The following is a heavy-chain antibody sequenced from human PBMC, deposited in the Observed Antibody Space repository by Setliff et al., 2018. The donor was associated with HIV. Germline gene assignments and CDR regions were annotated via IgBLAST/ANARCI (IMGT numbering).Heavy chain of an antibody. Sequence: PGGSLRLSCTTSKFTFSDYYMSWIRQAPGKGLEWVSYISSSSSYTNYADSVKGRFTISRDNAKNSLYLQMNSLRAEDTAVYYCARGSVAAMLGGQGTLVTVSS. D-gene: IGHD6-19*01. CDR2: ISSSSSYT. J-gene: IGHJ4*02. V-gene: IGHV3-11*03. CDR3: ARGSVAAML. CDR1: KFTFSDYY.